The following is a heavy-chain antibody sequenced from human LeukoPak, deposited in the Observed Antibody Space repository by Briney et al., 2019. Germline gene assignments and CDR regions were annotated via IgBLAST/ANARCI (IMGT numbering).Heavy chain of an antibody. J-gene: IGHJ4*02. CDR1: GFIVSSNY. CDR3: AREVRAYYFDY. V-gene: IGHV3-53*01. Sequence: GGSLRLSCAASGFIVSSNYMSWVRQAPGKGLEWVSVISSGGNTYYADSVKGRFTISRDNSKNTVFLQMNSLRAEDTAVYYCAREVRAYYFDYWGQGTLVTVSS. D-gene: IGHD3-16*01. CDR2: ISSGGNT.